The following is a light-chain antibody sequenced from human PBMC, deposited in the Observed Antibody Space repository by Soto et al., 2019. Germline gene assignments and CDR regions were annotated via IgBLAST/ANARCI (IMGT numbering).Light chain of an antibody. V-gene: IGKV3-11*01. CDR3: XVRXXXXXA. Sequence: VSQSVSSYLAWYQQKPGQAXXLLIYXXXXRXXXXXHRFSVPGSGTDFTLTINXLEPEDFAVYYXXVRXXXXXAFGGGTRLDIK. CDR1: QSVSSY. J-gene: IGKJ5*01. CDR2: XXX.